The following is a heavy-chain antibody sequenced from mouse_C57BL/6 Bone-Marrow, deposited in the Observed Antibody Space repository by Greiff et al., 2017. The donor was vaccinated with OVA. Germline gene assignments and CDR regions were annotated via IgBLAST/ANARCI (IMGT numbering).Heavy chain of an antibody. Sequence: VQLQQSGAELARPGASVKLSCKASGYTFTSYGISWVKQRTGQGLEWIGEIYPRSGNTYYNEKFKGKATLTADKSSSTAYMELRSLTSADSAVYFCARGGLRGLFAYWGQGTLVTVSA. CDR3: ARGGLRGLFAY. D-gene: IGHD3-2*02. J-gene: IGHJ3*01. CDR1: GYTFTSYG. V-gene: IGHV1-81*01. CDR2: IYPRSGNT.